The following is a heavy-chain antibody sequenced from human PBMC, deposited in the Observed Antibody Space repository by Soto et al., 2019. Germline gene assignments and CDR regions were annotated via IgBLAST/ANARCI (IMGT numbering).Heavy chain of an antibody. J-gene: IGHJ4*02. CDR3: ARVGMVRGVIITPSLYYFDY. CDR1: GGSFSGYY. D-gene: IGHD3-10*01. V-gene: IGHV4-34*01. CDR2: INHSGST. Sequence: PSETLSLTCAVYGGSFSGYYWSWIRQPPGKGLEWIGEINHSGSTNYNPSLKSRVTISVDTSKNQFSLKLSSVTAADTAVYYCARVGMVRGVIITPSLYYFDYWGQGTLVTVSS.